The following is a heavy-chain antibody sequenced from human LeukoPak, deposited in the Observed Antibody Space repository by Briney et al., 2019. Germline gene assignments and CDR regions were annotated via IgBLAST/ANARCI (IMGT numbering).Heavy chain of an antibody. CDR3: AKDHGYSSSWYYVFDY. Sequence: GGSLRLSCAASGFTFSSYAMSWVRQAPGKGLEWVSAISGSGGSTYYADSVKGRFTISRDNSKNTLYLQMNSLRAEDTAVYYCAKDHGYSSSWYYVFDYWGRGTLVTVSS. CDR2: ISGSGGST. J-gene: IGHJ4*02. CDR1: GFTFSSYA. D-gene: IGHD6-13*01. V-gene: IGHV3-23*01.